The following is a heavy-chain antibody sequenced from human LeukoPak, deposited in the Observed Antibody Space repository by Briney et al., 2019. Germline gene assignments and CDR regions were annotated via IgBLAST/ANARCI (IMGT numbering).Heavy chain of an antibody. Sequence: PGGSLRLSCEASGFTFGSHAMYWVRQAPGKGLEWVAGIFGSGGSPHYADSVNGRFTISRDNSRNTVYLQINSLRADDTAVYYCGKTTVGYSSGQKPAWPVDYWGQGTLVTVSS. J-gene: IGHJ4*02. CDR1: GFTFGSHA. V-gene: IGHV3-23*01. D-gene: IGHD5-18*01. CDR3: GKTTVGYSSGQKPAWPVDY. CDR2: IFGSGGSP.